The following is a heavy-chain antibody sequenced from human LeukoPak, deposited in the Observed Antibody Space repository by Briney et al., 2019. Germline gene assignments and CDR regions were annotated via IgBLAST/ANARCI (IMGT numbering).Heavy chain of an antibody. J-gene: IGHJ4*02. Sequence: ASVKVSCKASGYSFTNFYIHWVRQAPGQGLEWMGIINPSGGSTNYAQKFQGRVTMTSDTSASTVYMDLSSLRSEDTAVYYCAKSLTGSRCFDCWGQGTLVTVSS. CDR3: AKSLTGSRCFDC. CDR2: INPSGGST. CDR1: GYSFTNFY. D-gene: IGHD3-9*01. V-gene: IGHV1-46*01.